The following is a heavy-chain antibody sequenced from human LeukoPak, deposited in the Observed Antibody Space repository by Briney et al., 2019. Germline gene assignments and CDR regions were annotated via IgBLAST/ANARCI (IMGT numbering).Heavy chain of an antibody. CDR3: AREASQNDYGPYYYYYMDV. J-gene: IGHJ6*03. Sequence: ASVKVSCKASGYTFTGYYMHWVRQAPGQGLEWMGWINPNSGGTNYAQKFQGRVTITTDESTSTAYMELSSLRSEDTAVYYCAREASQNDYGPYYYYYMDVWGKGTTVTVSS. D-gene: IGHD4-17*01. CDR2: INPNSGGT. V-gene: IGHV1-2*02. CDR1: GYTFTGYY.